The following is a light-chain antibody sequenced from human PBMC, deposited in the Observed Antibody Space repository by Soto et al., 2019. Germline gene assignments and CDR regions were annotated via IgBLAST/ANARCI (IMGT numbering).Light chain of an antibody. J-gene: IGKJ5*01. CDR2: DAS. CDR3: QQYGSSPRQIT. V-gene: IGKV3-11*01. CDR1: QTISSY. Sequence: IVLTQSPATLSLSPGERATLSCRASQTISSYLLWYQQKPGQAPRLLIYDASNRATGIPARFSGSGSETDFTLTISSLEPEDFAVYYCQQYGSSPRQITFGQGTRL.